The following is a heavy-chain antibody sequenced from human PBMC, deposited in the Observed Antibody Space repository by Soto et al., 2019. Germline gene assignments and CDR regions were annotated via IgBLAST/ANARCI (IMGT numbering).Heavy chain of an antibody. V-gene: IGHV3-15*01. J-gene: IGHJ4*02. Sequence: PGGSLRLSCAASGFTFSNAWMSWVRQAPGKGLDWVGRIKSKTDGGTTDYAAPVKGRFTISRDDSKNTLYLQMNSLKTEDTAVYYCTTGGTIFGVVTRPYFDYWGQGTLVTVSS. D-gene: IGHD3-3*01. CDR3: TTGGTIFGVVTRPYFDY. CDR2: IKSKTDGGTT. CDR1: GFTFSNAW.